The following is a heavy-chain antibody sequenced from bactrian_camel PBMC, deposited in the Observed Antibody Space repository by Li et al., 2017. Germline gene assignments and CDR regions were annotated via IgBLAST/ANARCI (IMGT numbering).Heavy chain of an antibody. CDR3: TTDLGVVTRGY. CDR1: GFTFSSYD. Sequence: DVQLVESGGGLVQPGGSLRLSCAASGFTFSSYDMSWVRQAPGKGLEWVSAINSGGGSTYYAEFLKGRFSISRDNAKNTLYLQMNSLNSDDTALYYCTTDLGVVTRGYWGQGTQVTVS. CDR2: INSGGGST. J-gene: IGHJ4*01. V-gene: IGHV3S40*01. D-gene: IGHD5*01.